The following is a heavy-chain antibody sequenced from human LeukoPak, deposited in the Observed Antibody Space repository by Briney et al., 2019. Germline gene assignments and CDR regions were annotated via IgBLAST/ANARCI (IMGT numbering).Heavy chain of an antibody. J-gene: IGHJ6*03. V-gene: IGHV1-2*06. D-gene: IGHD3-22*01. Sequence: ASVKVSCKASGYTFTGYYTHWVRQAPGQGLEWMGRINPNSGGTNFAQNFQGRVAMTRDTSISTAYMELSRLRSEDTAVYYCARASYYYDSSGYNYYYYMDVWGKGTTVTVSS. CDR2: INPNSGGT. CDR3: ARASYYYDSSGYNYYYYMDV. CDR1: GYTFTGYY.